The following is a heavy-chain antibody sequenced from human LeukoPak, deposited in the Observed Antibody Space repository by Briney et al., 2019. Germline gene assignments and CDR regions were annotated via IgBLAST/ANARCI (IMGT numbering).Heavy chain of an antibody. CDR3: ARGGYSSPKEYAFDI. Sequence: SVKVSCKASGGTFSSYAISWVRQAPGQGLEWMGGIIPIFGTANYAQKFQGRVTITTDESTSTAYMELSSLRSEDTAVYYCARGGYSSPKEYAFDIWGQGTMVTVSS. CDR2: IIPIFGTA. V-gene: IGHV1-69*05. D-gene: IGHD6-13*01. J-gene: IGHJ3*02. CDR1: GGTFSSYA.